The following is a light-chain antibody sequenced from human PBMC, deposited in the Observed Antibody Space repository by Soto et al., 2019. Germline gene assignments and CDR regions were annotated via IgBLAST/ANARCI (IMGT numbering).Light chain of an antibody. V-gene: IGLV2-14*01. Sequence: QSVLTQPASVSGSPGQSITISCTGTNSDVGGHNYVSWYQHHPGKAPKLMIYEVSNRPSGVSNRFSGSKSGNTASLTISGLQAGDQDDYHCSSFSSPSTIYVFANGT. CDR2: EVS. CDR1: NSDVGGHNY. CDR3: SSFSSPSTIYV. J-gene: IGLJ1*01.